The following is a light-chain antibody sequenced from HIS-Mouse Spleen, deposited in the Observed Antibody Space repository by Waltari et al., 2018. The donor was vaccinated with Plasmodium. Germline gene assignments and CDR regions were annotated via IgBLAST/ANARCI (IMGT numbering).Light chain of an antibody. Sequence: EIVITQSPATLSVSPGGRATLPCRASQSVSSNLAWYQQKPGQAPRLLIYGASTRATGIPARFSGSGSGTEFTLTISSLQSEDFAVYYCQQYNNWSFTFGPGTKVDIK. CDR1: QSVSSN. J-gene: IGKJ3*01. CDR2: GAS. CDR3: QQYNNWSFT. V-gene: IGKV3-15*01.